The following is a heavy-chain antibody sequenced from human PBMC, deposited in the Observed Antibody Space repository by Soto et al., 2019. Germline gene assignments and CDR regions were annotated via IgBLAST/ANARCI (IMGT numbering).Heavy chain of an antibody. CDR3: ATSGLAGAGQSYGMAV. J-gene: IGHJ6*02. V-gene: IGHV4-39*01. CDR1: GGSISSSSYY. D-gene: IGHD6-19*01. CDR2: IYYSGST. Sequence: SETLSLTCIVSGGSISSSSYYWGWIRQPPGKGLEWIGSIYYSGSTYYNPSLKSRVTISVDTSKNQFSLKLSSVTAADTAVYKCATSGLAGAGQSYGMAVWGQGTRVTVS.